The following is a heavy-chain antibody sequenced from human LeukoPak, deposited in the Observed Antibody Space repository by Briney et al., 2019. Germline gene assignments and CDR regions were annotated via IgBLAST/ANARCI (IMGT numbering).Heavy chain of an antibody. CDR1: GFTFSGYS. V-gene: IGHV3-48*01. J-gene: IGHJ4*02. Sequence: GGSLRLSCAASGFTFSGYSMNWVRQAPGKGLEWVSYISSSSSTIYYADSVKGRFTISRDNAKNSLYLQMNSLRAEDTAVYYCARVRGSGSYYNEDYFDYWGQGTLVTVSS. D-gene: IGHD3-10*01. CDR2: ISSSSSTI. CDR3: ARVRGSGSYYNEDYFDY.